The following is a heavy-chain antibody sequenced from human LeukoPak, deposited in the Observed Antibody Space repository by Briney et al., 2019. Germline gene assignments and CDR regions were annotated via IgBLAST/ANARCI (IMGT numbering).Heavy chain of an antibody. CDR2: ISSSGSTI. Sequence: PGGSLRLSCAASGFTFSDYYMSWIRQAPGKGLEWVSYISSSGSTIYYADSVKGRFTITRDNAKNSLYLQMNGLRAEDTAVYYCARTGYSSGWYLVYWGQGTLVTVSS. J-gene: IGHJ4*02. D-gene: IGHD6-19*01. CDR3: ARTGYSSGWYLVY. V-gene: IGHV3-11*01. CDR1: GFTFSDYY.